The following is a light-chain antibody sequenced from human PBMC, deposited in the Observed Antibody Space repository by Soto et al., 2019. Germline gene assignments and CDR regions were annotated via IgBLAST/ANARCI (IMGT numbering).Light chain of an antibody. J-gene: IGKJ4*01. CDR2: GAS. Sequence: DIQLTKSPTFGWAAVXEKINITCLASQGISSYLAWFQQKPGRAPNLLIYGASTLQSGVPSRFSGSGSGTDFTLTISNLQPEDFATNCCQQLNAYCLSFG. CDR3: QQLNAYCLS. CDR1: QGISSY. V-gene: IGKV1-9*01.